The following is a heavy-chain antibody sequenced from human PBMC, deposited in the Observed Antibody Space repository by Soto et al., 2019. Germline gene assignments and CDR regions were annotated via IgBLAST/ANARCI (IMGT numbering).Heavy chain of an antibody. V-gene: IGHV3-48*03. CDR2: ISGSGTST. D-gene: IGHD3-9*01. CDR1: GFSFSSCE. Sequence: PGGSLRLSCAASGFSFSSCEMSWVRQAPGKGLEWVSYISGSGTSTQYSDSVKGRFTISRDNAKNSLHLQMNSLGAEDTAVYYCASKIVTPGYHYYDYWGQGTLATVSS. CDR3: ASKIVTPGYHYYDY. J-gene: IGHJ4*02.